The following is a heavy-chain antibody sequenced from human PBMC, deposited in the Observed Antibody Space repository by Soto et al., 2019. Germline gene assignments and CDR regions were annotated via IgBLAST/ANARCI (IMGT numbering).Heavy chain of an antibody. Sequence: PSETLSLTCTVSGGSISSDDYYWSWIRQPPGKGLEWIGHIYYSGRTAYNPSLKSRLIISIDTSKDQFSLNLSSMGATDTAVYYCARELSNSPDYFDFSGQGTLGTVSS. CDR3: ARELSNSPDYFDF. J-gene: IGHJ4*02. D-gene: IGHD6-6*01. V-gene: IGHV4-30-4*01. CDR1: GGSISSDDYY. CDR2: IYYSGRT.